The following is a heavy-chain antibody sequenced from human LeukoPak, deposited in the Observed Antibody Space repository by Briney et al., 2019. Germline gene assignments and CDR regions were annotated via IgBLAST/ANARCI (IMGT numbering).Heavy chain of an antibody. CDR2: IYSGGST. CDR1: GFTVSGNY. V-gene: IGHV3-66*01. Sequence: GGSLRLSCAASGFTVSGNYMTGLRQVSGKGLEWVSVIYSGGSTYYTVSVQGRFSISRDNSQNTLYLQMNSLRADDTAVYYCAAPLTVIPYWGQGTLVTVSS. CDR3: AAPLTVIPY. J-gene: IGHJ4*02. D-gene: IGHD4-17*01.